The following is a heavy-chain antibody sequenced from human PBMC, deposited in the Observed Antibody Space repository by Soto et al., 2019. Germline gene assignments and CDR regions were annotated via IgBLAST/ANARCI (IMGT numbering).Heavy chain of an antibody. V-gene: IGHV1-69*13. D-gene: IGHD2-2*01. J-gene: IGHJ5*02. Sequence: GASVKVSCKASGGTFSSHGISWVRQAPGQGLEWMGEIIPLFGTTKYAQNFQGRVTINADESTSTASMELRSLRSEDTAVYYCVRANHTLVPQDPIPSDDWFDTWDQGTLVTVSS. CDR3: VRANHTLVPQDPIPSDDWFDT. CDR2: IIPLFGTT. CDR1: GGTFSSHG.